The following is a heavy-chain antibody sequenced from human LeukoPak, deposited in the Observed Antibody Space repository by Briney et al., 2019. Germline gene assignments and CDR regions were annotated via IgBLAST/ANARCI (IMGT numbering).Heavy chain of an antibody. V-gene: IGHV1-8*02. D-gene: IGHD5-24*01. J-gene: IGHJ4*02. CDR3: ARATPGGLHGYSFDY. CDR1: GYTFKNYN. Sequence: ASVKVSCKASGYTFKNYNINWVRQGTGQGLEWMGWVNPNSGSTGFAQKFQDRVSMTRDTSINTAYMELTSLRSGDTAVYYCARATPGGLHGYSFDYWGQGTVVTDYS. CDR2: VNPNSGST.